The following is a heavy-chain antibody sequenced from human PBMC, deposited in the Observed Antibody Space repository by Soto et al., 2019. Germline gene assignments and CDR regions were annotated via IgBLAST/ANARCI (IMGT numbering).Heavy chain of an antibody. Sequence: TSETLSLTCSVSGGSMRSEGYYWSWIRQHPGKGLEWIGYIYYSGLTDYNPSLKSRLTISVDKSKNEFSLKLSSVTAADTAVYYCARRGSSIWFDPWGQGTLVTVSS. V-gene: IGHV4-31*03. CDR1: GGSMRSEGYY. CDR2: IYYSGLT. D-gene: IGHD1-26*01. J-gene: IGHJ5*02. CDR3: ARRGSSIWFDP.